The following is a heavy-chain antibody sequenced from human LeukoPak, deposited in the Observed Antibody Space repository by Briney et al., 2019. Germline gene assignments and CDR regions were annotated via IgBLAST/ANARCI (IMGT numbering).Heavy chain of an antibody. Sequence: SVKVSCKASGGTFSSYAISWVRQAPGQGLEWMGGXIPIFGTANYAQKFQGRVTITADESTSTAYMELSSLRSEDTAVYYCARGGDGYSSSCCWFDPWGQGTLVTVSS. CDR3: ARGGDGYSSSCCWFDP. D-gene: IGHD6-13*01. J-gene: IGHJ5*02. V-gene: IGHV1-69*13. CDR2: XIPIFGTA. CDR1: GGTFSSYA.